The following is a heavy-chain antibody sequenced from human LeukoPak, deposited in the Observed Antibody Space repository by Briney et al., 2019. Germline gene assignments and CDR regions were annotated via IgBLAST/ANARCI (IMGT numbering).Heavy chain of an antibody. Sequence: SETLSLTCTVSGGSISSYYWTWIRQPPGKGLEWIGYIYYSGSTNYNPSLKSRVTISVDTSKNQFSLKLSSVIAADTAVYYCARHGGAYGDYWYYFDYWGQGTLVTVSS. CDR2: IYYSGST. CDR3: ARHGGAYGDYWYYFDY. J-gene: IGHJ4*02. V-gene: IGHV4-59*08. D-gene: IGHD4-17*01. CDR1: GGSISSYY.